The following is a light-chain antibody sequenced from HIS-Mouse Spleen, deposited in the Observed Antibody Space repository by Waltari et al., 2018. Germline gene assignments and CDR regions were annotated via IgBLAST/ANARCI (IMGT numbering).Light chain of an antibody. CDR2: GNS. CDR3: QSYDSSLSGYV. Sequence: QSVLTQPPSVSGAPGQRVTISCTGSSPNIGAGYDEHWYQQLPGTAPKLLIYGNSNRPSGVPDRFSGSKSGTSASLAITGLQAEDEADYYCQSYDSSLSGYVFGTGTKVTVL. J-gene: IGLJ1*01. CDR1: SPNIGAGYD. V-gene: IGLV1-40*01.